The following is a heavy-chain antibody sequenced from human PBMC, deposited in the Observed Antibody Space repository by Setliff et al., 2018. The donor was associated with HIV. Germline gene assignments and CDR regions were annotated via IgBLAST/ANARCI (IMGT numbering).Heavy chain of an antibody. CDR2: ISASATYI. CDR1: GFTFSNYS. J-gene: IGHJ5*02. CDR3: ASPGTYCGGDCYSVRWVVDP. D-gene: IGHD2-21*02. V-gene: IGHV3-21*01. Sequence: PGGSLRLSCAASGFTFSNYSMNWVRQTPGKGLEWVSSISASATYIYYADSVKGRFTISRDNAENSLYLQMNSLRAEETALYYCASPGTYCGGDCYSVRWVVDPWGQGTLVTVSS.